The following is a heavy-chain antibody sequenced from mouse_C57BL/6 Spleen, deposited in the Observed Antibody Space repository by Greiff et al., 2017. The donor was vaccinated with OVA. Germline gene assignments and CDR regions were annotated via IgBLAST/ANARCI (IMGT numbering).Heavy chain of an antibody. D-gene: IGHD2-12*01. CDR2: IDPENGDT. J-gene: IGHJ2*01. CDR3: TGGSYDWVFDY. V-gene: IGHV14-4*01. CDR1: GFNIKDDY. Sequence: VQLQQSGAELVRPGASVKLSCTASGFNIKDDYMHWVKQRPEQGLEWIGWIDPENGDTEYASKFQGKATITADTSSNTAYLQLSSLTSEDTAVYYWTGGSYDWVFDYWGQGTTLTVSS.